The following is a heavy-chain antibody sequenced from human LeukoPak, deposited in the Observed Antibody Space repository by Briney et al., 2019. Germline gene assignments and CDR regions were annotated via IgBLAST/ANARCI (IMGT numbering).Heavy chain of an antibody. V-gene: IGHV3-23*01. D-gene: IGHD6-13*01. Sequence: GGSLRLSCAASGFTFSSYAMSWVRQAPGKGLEWVSAISGSGGSTYYADSVKGRFTISRDNSKNTLYLQMNSLRAEDTAVYYCAKVSAAAGTPYYYYGMDVWGQGTTVTVS. CDR3: AKVSAAAGTPYYYYGMDV. J-gene: IGHJ6*02. CDR1: GFTFSSYA. CDR2: ISGSGGST.